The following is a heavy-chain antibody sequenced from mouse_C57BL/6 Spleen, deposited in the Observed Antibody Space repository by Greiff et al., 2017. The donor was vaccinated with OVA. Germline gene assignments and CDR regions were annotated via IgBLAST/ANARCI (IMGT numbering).Heavy chain of an antibody. V-gene: IGHV5-9-1*02. Sequence: EVQLVESGEGLVKPGGSLKLSCAASGFTFSSYAMSWVRQTPEKRLEWVAYISSGGDYIYYADTVKGRFTISRDNARNTLYLQMSSLKSEDTAMYYCTRGDYYYGSSYYWYFDVWGTGTTVTVSS. CDR1: GFTFSSYA. D-gene: IGHD1-1*01. J-gene: IGHJ1*03. CDR3: TRGDYYYGSSYYWYFDV. CDR2: ISSGGDYI.